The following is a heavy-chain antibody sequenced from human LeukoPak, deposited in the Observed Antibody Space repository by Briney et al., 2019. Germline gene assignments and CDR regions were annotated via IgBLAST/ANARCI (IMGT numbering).Heavy chain of an antibody. CDR1: GASISSSY. Sequence: PSETLSLTSTVSGASISSSYWSWIRQSPGKGLEWIGYVHYTGGTNYNPSLKSRATISVDTSKNQFSLKQSPVTAADTAMYYCARGYFDAIGYSNPFDWWGQGALVTVSS. D-gene: IGHD3-22*01. J-gene: IGHJ4*02. CDR2: VHYTGGT. V-gene: IGHV4-59*01. CDR3: ARGYFDAIGYSNPFDW.